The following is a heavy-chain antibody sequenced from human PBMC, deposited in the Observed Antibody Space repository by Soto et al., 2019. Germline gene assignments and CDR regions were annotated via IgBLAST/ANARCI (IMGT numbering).Heavy chain of an antibody. CDR3: AYGGSCDY. V-gene: IGHV3-48*03. J-gene: IGHJ4*02. CDR1: GFSFNTYE. CDR2: ISSSGSTI. Sequence: EVQLVESGGGLVQPGGSLRLSCAAFGFSFNTYEMNWVRQAPGKGPEWVSYISSSGSTIYYADSVKGRFTVSRDNGKNSLYLQMNSLRAEDTAVYYCAYGGSCDYWGQGTQVTVSS. D-gene: IGHD1-26*01.